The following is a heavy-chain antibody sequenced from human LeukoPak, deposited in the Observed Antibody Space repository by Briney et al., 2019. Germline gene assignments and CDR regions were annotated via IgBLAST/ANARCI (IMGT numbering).Heavy chain of an antibody. CDR1: RGSISTYY. J-gene: IGHJ3*02. V-gene: IGHV4-59*01. D-gene: IGHD3-10*01. CDR2: IYYTGTT. CDR3: AREGHYYASGSGAFDI. Sequence: SETLSLTCTVSRGSISTYYWNWIRQPPGKGLEWIGYIYYTGTTDYNPTLKSRVTMSVDASKNQFSLKLTSVTTADTAVYYCAREGHYYASGSGAFDIWGQGTAITVSS.